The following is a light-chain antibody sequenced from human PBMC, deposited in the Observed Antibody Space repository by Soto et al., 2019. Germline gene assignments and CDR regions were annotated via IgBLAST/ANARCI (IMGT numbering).Light chain of an antibody. V-gene: IGKV3-11*01. Sequence: EIVLTQSPATLSLSPGERATLSCRASQSVSSYLAWYQQKPGQAPRLLFYDASNRATGIPARFSGSGSGTDFTLTISSLEPEDFAVYYCQQRSNWPPATFGQGTKVEIK. J-gene: IGKJ1*01. CDR3: QQRSNWPPAT. CDR2: DAS. CDR1: QSVSSY.